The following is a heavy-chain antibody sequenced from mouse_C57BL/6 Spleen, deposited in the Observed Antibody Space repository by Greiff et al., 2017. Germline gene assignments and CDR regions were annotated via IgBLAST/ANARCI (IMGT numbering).Heavy chain of an antibody. CDR2: IYPRDGST. V-gene: IGHV1-85*01. J-gene: IGHJ1*03. Sequence: QVQLQQSGPELVKPGASVKLSCKASGYTFTSYDINWVKQRPGQGLEWIGWIYPRDGSTKYNEKFKGNATLTVDTSSSTAYMELHSLTSEDSAVYFCAKPLITTVERYWYFDVWGTGTTVTVSS. CDR3: AKPLITTVERYWYFDV. D-gene: IGHD1-1*01. CDR1: GYTFTSYD.